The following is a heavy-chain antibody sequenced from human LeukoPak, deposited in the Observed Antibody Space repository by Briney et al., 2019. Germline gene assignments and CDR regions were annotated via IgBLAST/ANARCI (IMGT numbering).Heavy chain of an antibody. CDR3: ARAVGDYDILTGLLFGFDP. D-gene: IGHD3-9*01. J-gene: IGHJ5*02. Sequence: SETLSLTCTVSGGSIDTYYWSWIRQIPGKGLEWIGYRYYSGSAYYNPSLKSRVIISVDTSTNQFSLELTSVTAADTGLYYCARAVGDYDILTGLLFGFDPWGQGTLVTVSS. CDR2: RYYSGSA. V-gene: IGHV4-59*01. CDR1: GGSIDTYY.